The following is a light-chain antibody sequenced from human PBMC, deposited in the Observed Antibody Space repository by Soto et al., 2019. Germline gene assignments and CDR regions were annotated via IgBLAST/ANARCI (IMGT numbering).Light chain of an antibody. CDR1: QSISTW. J-gene: IGKJ1*01. V-gene: IGKV1-5*03. Sequence: DIKMTQSPSTLSASVGDRVTITCRASQSISTWLAWYQQKPGKAPKLLIYKASNLESGVPSRFSGSGSGTEFTLTISSLQPDDFATYHCQQYDSPTWTFGQGTKVEIK. CDR3: QQYDSPTWT. CDR2: KAS.